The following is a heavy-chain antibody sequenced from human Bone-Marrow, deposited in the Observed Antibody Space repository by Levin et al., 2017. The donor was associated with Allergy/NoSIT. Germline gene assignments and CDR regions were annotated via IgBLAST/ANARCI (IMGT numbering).Heavy chain of an antibody. CDR1: NGSISPYF. CDR3: ARGSGSYGGWFDP. CDR2: VFYSGST. D-gene: IGHD3-10*01. V-gene: IGHV4-59*01. J-gene: IGHJ5*02. Sequence: SETLSLTCTVSNGSISPYFWSWIRQPPGKGLEWIAYVFYSGSTNYNPSLKSRVTISVDTSKNQFSLELRSLTAADTAVYYCARGSGSYGGWFDPWGQGTLVTVAS.